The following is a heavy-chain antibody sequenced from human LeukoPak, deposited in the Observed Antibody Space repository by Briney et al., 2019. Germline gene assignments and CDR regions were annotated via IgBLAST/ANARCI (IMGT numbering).Heavy chain of an antibody. V-gene: IGHV4-39*07. J-gene: IGHJ4*02. CDR3: ARVFDS. CDR1: GGSVSTSDYY. CDR2: VFYTGKT. Sequence: PSETLSLTCTVSGGSVSTSDYYWGWIRQSPVKGLEWIGDVFYTGKTNYNPPLRGRATKSIDTSKNQFSLKLTYVTAADSAVYYCARVFDSWGQGTLVTVSS.